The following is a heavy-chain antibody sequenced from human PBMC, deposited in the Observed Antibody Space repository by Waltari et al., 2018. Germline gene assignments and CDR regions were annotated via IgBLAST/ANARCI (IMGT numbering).Heavy chain of an antibody. D-gene: IGHD1-1*01. CDR1: GFTFSSYS. V-gene: IGHV3-7*01. CDR2: IGPDGSDK. CDR3: VGWNDPINS. J-gene: IGHJ4*02. Sequence: EVQLVESGGGLVKPGGSLRLSCAASGFTFSSYSMNWVRQAPGKGVEWVDHIGPDGSDKYYVDSVKGRFTISRDNAENSLLLQMSSLRVEDTALYYCVGWNDPINSWGQGTLVAVSS.